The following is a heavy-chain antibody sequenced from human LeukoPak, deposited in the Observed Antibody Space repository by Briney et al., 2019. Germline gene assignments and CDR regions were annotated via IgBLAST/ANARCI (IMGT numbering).Heavy chain of an antibody. CDR3: ARSVDKTYYYDSSGSYDAFDI. CDR2: IIPIFGTA. CDR1: GGTFSSYA. V-gene: IGHV1-69*13. Sequence: SVKVSCKASGGTFSSYAISWVRQAPGQGLEWMGGIIPIFGTANYAQKFQGRVTITADESTSTAYMELSSLRSEDTAVYYCARSVDKTYYYDSSGSYDAFDIWGQGTMVTVSS. J-gene: IGHJ3*02. D-gene: IGHD3-22*01.